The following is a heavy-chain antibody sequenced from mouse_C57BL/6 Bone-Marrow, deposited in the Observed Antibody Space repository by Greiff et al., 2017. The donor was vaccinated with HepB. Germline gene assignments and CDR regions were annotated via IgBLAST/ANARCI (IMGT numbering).Heavy chain of an antibody. Sequence: QVQLKQSGAELVRPGASVTLSCKASGYTFTDYEMHWVKQTPVHGLEWIGAIDPETGGTAYNQKFKGKAILTADKSSSTAYMELRSLTSEDSAVYYCTRGGLRDPYAMDYWGQGTSVTVSS. J-gene: IGHJ4*01. CDR2: IDPETGGT. CDR1: GYTFTDYE. D-gene: IGHD2-4*01. V-gene: IGHV1-15*01. CDR3: TRGGLRDPYAMDY.